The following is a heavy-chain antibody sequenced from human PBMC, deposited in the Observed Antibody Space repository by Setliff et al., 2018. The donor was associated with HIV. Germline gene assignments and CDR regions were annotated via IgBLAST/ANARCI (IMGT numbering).Heavy chain of an antibody. J-gene: IGHJ4*02. D-gene: IGHD5-12*01. V-gene: IGHV4-59*12. CDR3: ARRSGFALDY. CDR1: GVSITSYY. Sequence: ASETLSLTCNVSGVSITSYYWSWIRQSPGKGLEYIGYIYSNGGTNYNPSLKSRVRISVDTSKNQFSLKLSSVTAADTAVYYCARRSGFALDYWGQGTLVTVSS. CDR2: IYSNGGT.